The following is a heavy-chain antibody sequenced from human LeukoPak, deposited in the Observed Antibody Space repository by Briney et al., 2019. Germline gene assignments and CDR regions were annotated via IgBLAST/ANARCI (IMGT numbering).Heavy chain of an antibody. CDR2: VHLDGGT. CDR1: GGSVTSTNW. J-gene: IGHJ4*02. V-gene: IGHV4-4*02. Sequence: SETLSLTCGVSGGSVTSTNWWTWVRQPPGKGLEWIGEVHLDGGTNYNPSLESRLTISVDLSENHISLKLTSVTAADTAVYYCAREGGFFRPLDYSGQGTLVTVSS. D-gene: IGHD3-3*01. CDR3: AREGGFFRPLDY.